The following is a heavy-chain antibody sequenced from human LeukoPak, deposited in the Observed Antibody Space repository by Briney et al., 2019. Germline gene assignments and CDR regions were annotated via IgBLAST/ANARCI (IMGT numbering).Heavy chain of an antibody. D-gene: IGHD1-26*01. CDR2: ISFSGST. CDR1: GASISNYY. Sequence: PSETLSLTCTVSGASISNYYWSWIRQPAAKGLEWIGRISFSGSTDYNPSLKSRVAMSLDSSKNQFSLKLSSVTAADTAVYYCARVMIVGATPAAFDIWGQGTMVTVSS. J-gene: IGHJ3*02. V-gene: IGHV4-4*07. CDR3: ARVMIVGATPAAFDI.